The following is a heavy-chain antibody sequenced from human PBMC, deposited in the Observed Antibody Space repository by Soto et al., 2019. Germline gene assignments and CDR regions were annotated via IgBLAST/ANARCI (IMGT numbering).Heavy chain of an antibody. V-gene: IGHV1-46*03. J-gene: IGHJ6*03. CDR1: GYTFTSYY. Sequence: ASVKVSCKASGYTFTSYYMHWVRQAPGQGLEWMGIINPSGGSTSYAQKFQGRVTMTRDTSTSTVYMELSSLRSEDTAVYYCARDQGPPPNVNYYYYYMDVWGKGTTVTVSS. CDR2: INPSGGST. CDR3: ARDQGPPPNVNYYYYYMDV.